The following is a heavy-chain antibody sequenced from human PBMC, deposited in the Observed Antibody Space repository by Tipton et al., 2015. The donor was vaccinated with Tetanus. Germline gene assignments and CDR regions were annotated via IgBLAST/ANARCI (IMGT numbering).Heavy chain of an antibody. V-gene: IGHV4-59*01. CDR2: ISHSGSP. Sequence: TLSLTCNDSGGFITKDYWSWIRQSPGKTLEWIGYISHSGSPNYNPSLKSRATVSVDTSKNQFSLDLTSVTAADTGVYYCAGSQWLDGFIFDYWGQGSLVTVAS. J-gene: IGHJ4*02. D-gene: IGHD6-19*01. CDR3: AGSQWLDGFIFDY. CDR1: GGFITKDY.